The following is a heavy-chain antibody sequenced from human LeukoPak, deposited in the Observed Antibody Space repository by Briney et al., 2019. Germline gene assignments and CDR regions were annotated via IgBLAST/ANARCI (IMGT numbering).Heavy chain of an antibody. CDR1: GYTFTSYD. V-gene: IGHV1-8*01. CDR2: MNPNSGNT. CDR3: ARAAAGTTDTDY. J-gene: IGHJ4*02. Sequence: ASVKVSCKASGYTFTSYDINWVRQATGQGLEWMGWMNPNSGNTGYAQKFQGRVTMTRNTSISTAYMELSSLRSEDTAVYYCARAAAGTTDTDYWGQGTLVTVSS. D-gene: IGHD6-13*01.